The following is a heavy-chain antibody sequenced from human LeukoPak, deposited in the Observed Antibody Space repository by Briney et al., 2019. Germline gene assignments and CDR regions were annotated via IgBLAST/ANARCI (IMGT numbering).Heavy chain of an antibody. CDR2: IYPGDSDT. CDR1: GYRFTSYW. V-gene: IGHV5-51*01. D-gene: IGHD4-23*01. CDR3: ARPPDYGGNSLSIDY. Sequence: RRGESLKISCKGSGYRFTSYWIGWVRQMPGKGLEWMGIIYPGDSDTKYSPSFQGQVTISADKSISTAYLQWSSLKASDTAMYYCARPPDYGGNSLSIDYWGQGTLVTVSS. J-gene: IGHJ4*02.